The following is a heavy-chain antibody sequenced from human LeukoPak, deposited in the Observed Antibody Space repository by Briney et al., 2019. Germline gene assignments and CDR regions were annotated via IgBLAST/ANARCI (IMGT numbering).Heavy chain of an antibody. CDR1: GFTFSSYT. CDR3: AREKAVDYGMDV. D-gene: IGHD6-19*01. Sequence: GGSLSLSCAASGFTFSSYTMNWVRQAPGKGLEWVSSISSSSSYIYYADSVKGRFTISRDNAKNSLYLQMNSLRAEDTAVYYCAREKAVDYGMDVWGQGTAVTVSS. J-gene: IGHJ6*02. CDR2: ISSSSSYI. V-gene: IGHV3-21*01.